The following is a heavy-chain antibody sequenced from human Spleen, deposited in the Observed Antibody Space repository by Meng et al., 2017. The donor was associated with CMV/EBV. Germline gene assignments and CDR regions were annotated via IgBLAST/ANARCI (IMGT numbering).Heavy chain of an antibody. CDR1: GGSFSGYY. J-gene: IGHJ4*02. V-gene: IGHV4-34*01. CDR2: INHSGST. D-gene: IGHD4-17*01. Sequence: QVQLQQWGAGLLKPSXTLSLTCAVYGGSFSGYYWSWIRQPPGKGLEWIGEINHSGSTNYNPSLKSRVTISVDTSKNQFSLKLSSVTAADTAVYYCARGRGYGDYGSLDWGQGTLVTVSS. CDR3: ARGRGYGDYGSLD.